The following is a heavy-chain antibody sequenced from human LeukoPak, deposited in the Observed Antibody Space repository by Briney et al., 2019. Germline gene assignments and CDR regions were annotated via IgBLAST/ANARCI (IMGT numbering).Heavy chain of an antibody. CDR1: GGSISSGDYS. CDR2: IQYSENT. J-gene: IGHJ4*01. V-gene: IGHV4-30-2*01. CDR3: PRSTPGYSGNYFDY. D-gene: IGHD5-12*01. Sequence: PSQTLSLTCGVSGGSISSGDYSWRWIRRPPGKGVEWLAYIQYSENTSRNPPLKTRVPIPVATSKTQFSLMLTSVTAAAPAVYYCPRSTPGYSGNYFDYWGPGTLVTVSS.